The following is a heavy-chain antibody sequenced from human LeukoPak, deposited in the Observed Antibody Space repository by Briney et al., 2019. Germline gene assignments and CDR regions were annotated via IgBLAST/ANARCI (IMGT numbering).Heavy chain of an antibody. CDR2: IYPVDSDT. V-gene: IGHV5-51*01. CDR3: ARPGQLGEYTPYYFDY. CDR1: GYLFTNYW. Sequence: GESPKISCKCSGYLFTNYWIGWVRQLPGKALEWMGIIYPVDSDTRYSPSFQGQVTISADKPISTAYLQWSSLKASDTAMYYCARPGQLGEYTPYYFDYWGQGTLVTVSS. D-gene: IGHD3-16*01. J-gene: IGHJ4*02.